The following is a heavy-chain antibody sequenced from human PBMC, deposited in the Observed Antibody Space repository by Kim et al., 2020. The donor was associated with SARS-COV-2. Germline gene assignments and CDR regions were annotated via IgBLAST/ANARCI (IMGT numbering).Heavy chain of an antibody. Sequence: NKYHADYVKGRLHISIDNSKNTLYLQLNSLRAEDTAVYYCARDVTGGIDYWGQGTLVTVSS. CDR3: ARDVTGGIDY. D-gene: IGHD2-21*02. CDR2: NK. V-gene: IGHV3-33*01. J-gene: IGHJ4*02.